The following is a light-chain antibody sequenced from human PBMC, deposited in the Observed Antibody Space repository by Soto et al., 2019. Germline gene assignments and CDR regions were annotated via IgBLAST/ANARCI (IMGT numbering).Light chain of an antibody. Sequence: EIVMTQSPATLSVSPGERATLSCRASQSVNFNLAWYQQKPGQASRLLIYGAFIRATGIPARFSGSGSGTEITLTVSSLQSEDSAVYYCQQYNNWPPLTFGGGTKVEIK. CDR3: QQYNNWPPLT. CDR2: GAF. J-gene: IGKJ4*01. CDR1: QSVNFN. V-gene: IGKV3-15*01.